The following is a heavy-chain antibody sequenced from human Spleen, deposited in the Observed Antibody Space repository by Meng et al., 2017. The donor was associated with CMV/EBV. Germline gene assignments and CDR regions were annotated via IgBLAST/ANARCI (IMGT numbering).Heavy chain of an antibody. Sequence: GGSLRLSCAASGFTFDDFAMHWVRQAPGKGLEWVAHIRYDGSNKYYVDSVKGRFTISRDNSKNTLYLQMNSLRPEDTAVYYCAKDLVDGATPGYYYYGMDVWGQGTTVTVSS. CDR2: IRYDGSNK. CDR1: GFTFDDFA. CDR3: AKDLVDGATPGYYYYGMDV. J-gene: IGHJ6*02. D-gene: IGHD2-21*01. V-gene: IGHV3-30*02.